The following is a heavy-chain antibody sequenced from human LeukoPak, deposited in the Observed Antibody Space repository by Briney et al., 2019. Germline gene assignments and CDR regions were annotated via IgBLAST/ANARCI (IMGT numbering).Heavy chain of an antibody. V-gene: IGHV3-48*04. CDR2: ISSSGSTI. D-gene: IGHD3-10*01. Sequence: PGGSLRLSCAASGFTFSSYGMHWIRQAPGKGLEWVSYISSSGSTIYYADSVKGRFTISRDNAKNPLYLQMNSLRAEDTAVYYCARDAHYYGSGSPALYWGQGTLVTVSS. CDR3: ARDAHYYGSGSPALY. CDR1: GFTFSSYG. J-gene: IGHJ4*02.